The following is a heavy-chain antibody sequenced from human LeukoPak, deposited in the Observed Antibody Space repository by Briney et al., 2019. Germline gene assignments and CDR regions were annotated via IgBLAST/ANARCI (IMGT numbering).Heavy chain of an antibody. CDR2: IIPIFGTA. J-gene: IGHJ6*03. CDR3: ARVASSGWEDYYYYYMDV. CDR1: GCPFSSYA. Sequence: SVKVSCKASGCPFSSYAISWVRQAPGQGLEWMGGIIPIFGTANYAQKFQGRVTITTDESTSTAYMELSSLGSEDTAVYYCARVASSGWEDYYYYYMDVWGKGTTVTVSS. V-gene: IGHV1-69*05. D-gene: IGHD6-19*01.